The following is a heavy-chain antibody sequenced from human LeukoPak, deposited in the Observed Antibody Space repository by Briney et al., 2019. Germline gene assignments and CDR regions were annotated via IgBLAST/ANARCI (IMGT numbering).Heavy chain of an antibody. CDR1: GFTFSSYW. CDR3: ASHDSCGYYGCFDY. V-gene: IGHV3-7*01. J-gene: IGHJ4*02. D-gene: IGHD3-22*01. CDR2: IKQDGSEK. Sequence: GGSLRLSCAASGFTFSSYWMSWVRQAPGKGLEWVANIKQDGSEKYYVDSVKGRFTISRDNAKNSLYLQMNSLRAEDTAVYYCASHDSCGYYGCFDYWGQGTLVTVSS.